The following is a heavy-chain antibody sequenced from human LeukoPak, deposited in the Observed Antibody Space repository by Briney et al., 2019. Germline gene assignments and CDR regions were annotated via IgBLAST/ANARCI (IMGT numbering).Heavy chain of an antibody. CDR2: ISSGGGST. CDR1: GFTFSSYA. V-gene: IGHV3-23*01. Sequence: GGSLRLSCAASGFTFSSYAMRWVRQAPGKGLVWVSAISSGGGSTYYADSVKGRFTISRDNAKNTLYLQMNSLRAEDTAVYYCAKVRTRDGYNCRYYGMDVWGQGTTVTVSS. J-gene: IGHJ6*02. CDR3: AKVRTRDGYNCRYYGMDV. D-gene: IGHD5-24*01.